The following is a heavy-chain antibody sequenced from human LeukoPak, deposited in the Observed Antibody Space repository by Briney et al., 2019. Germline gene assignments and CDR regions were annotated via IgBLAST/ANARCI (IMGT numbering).Heavy chain of an antibody. CDR1: GSIVSNNY. Sequence: GRSLRLSCAVSGSIVSNNYMSWIRQAPGKGPEWVSIIFSAGGTYYAESVKGRFTISRDHSNNTLYLEMTSLRADDTAVYYCARPLSGYTPFDALDIWGQGTMVTVSS. J-gene: IGHJ3*02. V-gene: IGHV3-53*01. CDR2: IFSAGGT. D-gene: IGHD3-22*01. CDR3: ARPLSGYTPFDALDI.